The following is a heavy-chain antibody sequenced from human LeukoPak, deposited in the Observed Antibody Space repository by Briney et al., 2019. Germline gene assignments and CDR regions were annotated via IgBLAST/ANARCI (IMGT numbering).Heavy chain of an antibody. J-gene: IGHJ3*02. D-gene: IGHD2-15*01. CDR2: INHSGST. Sequence: PSETLSLTCAVYGGSFSGYYWSWTRQPPGKGLEWIGEINHSGSTNYNPSLKSRVTISVDTSKNQFSLKLSSVTAADTAVYYCARGLIRGAQDSWGQGTMVTVSS. CDR1: GGSFSGYY. CDR3: ARGLIRGAQDS. V-gene: IGHV4-34*01.